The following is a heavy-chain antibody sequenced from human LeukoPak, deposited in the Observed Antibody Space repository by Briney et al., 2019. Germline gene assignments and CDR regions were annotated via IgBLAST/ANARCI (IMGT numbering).Heavy chain of an antibody. CDR1: GGSFSGCY. D-gene: IGHD5-18*01. CDR2: INHSGST. J-gene: IGHJ4*02. CDR3: AREDTAMVGVDY. Sequence: SETLSLTCAVYGGSFSGCYWSWIRQPPGKGLEWIGEINHSGSTNYNPSLKSRVTISVDTSKNQFSLKLSSVTAADTAVYYCAREDTAMVGVDYWGQGTLVTVSS. V-gene: IGHV4-34*01.